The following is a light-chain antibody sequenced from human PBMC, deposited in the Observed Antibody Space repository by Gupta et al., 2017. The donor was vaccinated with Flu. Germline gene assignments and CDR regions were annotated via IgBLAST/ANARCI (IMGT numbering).Light chain of an antibody. CDR3: NSRDSSGSHPLA. CDR1: SLRSYH. V-gene: IGLV3-19*01. Sequence: QTVRITCQGDSLRSYHASWYQQKPGQAPVLVIYGKDNRPSGIPDRFSVSRSGDTASLTITGARAEDEADYYCNSRDSSGSHPLAFGGGTKLTVL. J-gene: IGLJ2*01. CDR2: GKD.